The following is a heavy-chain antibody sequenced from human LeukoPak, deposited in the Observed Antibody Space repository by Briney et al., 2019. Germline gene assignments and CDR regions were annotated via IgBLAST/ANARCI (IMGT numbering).Heavy chain of an antibody. D-gene: IGHD3-22*01. V-gene: IGHV1-2*02. CDR2: INPNSGGT. CDR1: GYTFTGYY. Sequence: ASVKVSCKASGYTFTGYYMHWVRQAPGQGLEWMGWINPNSGGTNYAQKFQGRVTMTRDTSISTAYMELSGLRSDDTAVYYCARSPYYYDSSGYGSLSWGQGTLVTVSS. CDR3: ARSPYYYDSSGYGSLS. J-gene: IGHJ4*02.